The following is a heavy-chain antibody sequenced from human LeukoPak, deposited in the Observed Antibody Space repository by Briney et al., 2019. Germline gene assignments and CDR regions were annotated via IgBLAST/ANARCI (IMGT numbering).Heavy chain of an antibody. Sequence: SVNVSCKASGGSFSSYAITWVRQAPGQGLEWMGRIIPTFGTPTYAQKFQGRVTITADMGSSTAYLELTSLTSEDTARYFCAKQGAVRQDYYMDVWGSGTTVTVSS. CDR3: AKQGAVRQDYYMDV. V-gene: IGHV1-69*06. CDR2: IIPTFGTP. D-gene: IGHD3-16*01. CDR1: GGSFSSYA. J-gene: IGHJ6*03.